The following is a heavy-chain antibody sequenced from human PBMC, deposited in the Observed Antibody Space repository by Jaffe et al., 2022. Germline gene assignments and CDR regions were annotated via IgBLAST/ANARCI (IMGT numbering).Heavy chain of an antibody. Sequence: EVQLVESGGGLVQPGGSLRLSCAASGFTFSSYWMSWVRQAPGKGLEWVANIKQDGSEKYYVDSVKGRFTISRDNAKNSLYLQMNSLRAEDTAVYYCARDRRYYGSGSYYNGGYDAFDIWGQGTMVTVSS. J-gene: IGHJ3*02. CDR1: GFTFSSYW. CDR2: IKQDGSEK. V-gene: IGHV3-7*05. CDR3: ARDRRYYGSGSYYNGGYDAFDI. D-gene: IGHD3-10*01.